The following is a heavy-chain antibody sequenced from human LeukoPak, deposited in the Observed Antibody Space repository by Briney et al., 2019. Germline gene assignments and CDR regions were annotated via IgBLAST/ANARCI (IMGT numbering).Heavy chain of an antibody. CDR2: ISYDGSNK. D-gene: IGHD3-22*01. V-gene: IGHV3-30*04. CDR1: GFTFSSYA. Sequence: GGSLRLSCAASGFTFSSYAMHWVRQAPGKGLEWVAVISYDGSNKYYADSVKGRFTISRDNSKNTLYLQMNSLRAEDTAVYYCARDCYYDSSGYFKGFDYWGQGTLVTVSS. J-gene: IGHJ4*02. CDR3: ARDCYYDSSGYFKGFDY.